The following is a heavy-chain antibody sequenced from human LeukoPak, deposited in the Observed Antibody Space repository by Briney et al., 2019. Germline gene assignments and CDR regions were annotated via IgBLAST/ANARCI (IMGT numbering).Heavy chain of an antibody. Sequence: PSESKSLTCTVAGGSISSYYWSWIRQPPGKGLEWIGPVYYSGSTNSNPSLKSRVTISVDTSKTEVSLKLRSVTAADTAVYFCARQRALYSSSDYWGRGTRVTVSS. D-gene: IGHD6-6*01. J-gene: IGHJ4*02. CDR1: GGSISSYY. CDR2: VYYSGST. V-gene: IGHV4-59*08. CDR3: ARQRALYSSSDY.